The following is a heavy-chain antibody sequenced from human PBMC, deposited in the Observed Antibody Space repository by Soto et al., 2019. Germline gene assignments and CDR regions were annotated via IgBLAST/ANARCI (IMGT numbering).Heavy chain of an antibody. CDR2: IYYSGST. Sequence: SETLSLTCTVSGGSISSGDYYWSWIRQPPGKGLEWIGYIYYSGSTYYNPSLKSRVTISVDTSKNQFSLKLSSVTAADTAVYYCATQPVGYSSGWYGYWGQGTLVTVSS. V-gene: IGHV4-30-4*01. CDR3: ATQPVGYSSGWYGY. J-gene: IGHJ4*02. CDR1: GGSISSGDYY. D-gene: IGHD6-19*01.